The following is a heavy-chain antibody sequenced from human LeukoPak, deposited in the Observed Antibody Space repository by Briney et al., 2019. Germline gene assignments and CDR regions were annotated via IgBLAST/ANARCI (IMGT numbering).Heavy chain of an antibody. CDR2: TYYSGTT. Sequence: SETLSLTCTASGVTMRGAGFYWTWIRHRPGKGLEWIGYTYYSGTTYYNPSLESRVTISIDTSQSQFSLKMSSVTAADTAVYYCARDFWSGYGYFDSWGQGVLVTVSS. CDR1: GVTMRGAGFY. V-gene: IGHV4-31*03. CDR3: ARDFWSGYGYFDS. D-gene: IGHD3-3*01. J-gene: IGHJ4*02.